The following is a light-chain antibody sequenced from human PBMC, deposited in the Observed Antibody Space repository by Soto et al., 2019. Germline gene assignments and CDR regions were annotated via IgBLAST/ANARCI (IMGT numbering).Light chain of an antibody. CDR3: GAYKSINTRAHV. Sequence: QSVLTQPASVSGSPGQSITISCTGTSSDVGRFNFVSWFQQHPAKAPKLLIYEXXKXPXVVCNRFSGSKSVNTVSLTISGLQTVYDADYDRGAYKSINTRAHVFGAGKKVT. CDR1: SSDVGRFNF. CDR2: EXX. J-gene: IGLJ1*01. V-gene: IGLV2-14*03.